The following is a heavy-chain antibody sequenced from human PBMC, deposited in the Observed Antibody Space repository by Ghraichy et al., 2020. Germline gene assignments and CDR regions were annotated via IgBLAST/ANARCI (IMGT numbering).Heavy chain of an antibody. D-gene: IGHD3-10*01. J-gene: IGHJ1*01. CDR2: ITHSGNT. V-gene: IGHV4-34*01. Sequence: SETLSLTCAVYGESFSDYYWSWIRQPPGKGLEWIGEITHSGNTNYNPSLKSRVTMSVDTSKKQFSLKLSSVTAADTAVYYCARVGSKQRFGELYRYFQHWGQGTLVTVSS. CDR1: GESFSDYY. CDR3: ARVGSKQRFGELYRYFQH.